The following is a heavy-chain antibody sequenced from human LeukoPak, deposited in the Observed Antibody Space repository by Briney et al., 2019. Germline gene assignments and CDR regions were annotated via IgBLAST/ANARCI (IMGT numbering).Heavy chain of an antibody. J-gene: IGHJ3*02. V-gene: IGHV1-69*05. D-gene: IGHD2-2*01. Sequence: ASVKVSCKASGGTFSSYAISWVRQAPGQGLEWMGGIIPIFSTANYAQKFQGRVTITTDESTSTAYMELSSLRSEDTAVYYCAKVLGYCSSTSCFDAFDIWGQGTMVTVSS. CDR3: AKVLGYCSSTSCFDAFDI. CDR2: IIPIFSTA. CDR1: GGTFSSYA.